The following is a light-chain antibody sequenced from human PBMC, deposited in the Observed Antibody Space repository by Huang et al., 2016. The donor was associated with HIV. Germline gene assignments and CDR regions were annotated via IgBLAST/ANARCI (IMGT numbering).Light chain of an antibody. Sequence: EIIMTQSPATLSLSPGEGASLSCRANQSVATNLAWYLHRPGQSPRFLIFGASTRASGFPGRFSGSGSGTQFTLTVSGLQSEDFAVYYCQQYHNWPYTFGQGTKLEI. CDR2: GAS. J-gene: IGKJ2*01. CDR1: QSVATN. CDR3: QQYHNWPYT. V-gene: IGKV3-15*01.